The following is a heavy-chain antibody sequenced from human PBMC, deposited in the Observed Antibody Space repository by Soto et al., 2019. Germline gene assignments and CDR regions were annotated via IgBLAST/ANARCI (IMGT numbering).Heavy chain of an antibody. CDR3: AVLAARGPTYYYYYMDV. V-gene: IGHV4-30-4*01. D-gene: IGHD6-6*01. J-gene: IGHJ6*03. Sequence: SETLSLTCTVSGGSISSGDYYWSWIRQPPGKGLEWIGYIYYSGSTYYNPSLKSRVTISVDTSKNQFSLKLSSVTAADTAVYYCAVLAARGPTYYYYYMDVWGKGTTVTVSS. CDR2: IYYSGST. CDR1: GGSISSGDYY.